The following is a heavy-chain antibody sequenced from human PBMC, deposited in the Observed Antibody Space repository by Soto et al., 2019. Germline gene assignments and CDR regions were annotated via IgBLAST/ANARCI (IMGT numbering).Heavy chain of an antibody. D-gene: IGHD7-27*01. CDR3: ARAPAWASLDY. CDR2: IDPVGSQV. CDR1: GVSFSSSG. J-gene: IGHJ4*01. V-gene: IGHV3-7*01. Sequence: GGSLRLSCKVSGVSFSSSGVSWVRQAQGKGLEWVADIDPVGSQVLYVASVMGRFTVSRDNAKKALFLQMNSLRVEVLAFYYCARAPAWASLDYWGLGTLVTGSS.